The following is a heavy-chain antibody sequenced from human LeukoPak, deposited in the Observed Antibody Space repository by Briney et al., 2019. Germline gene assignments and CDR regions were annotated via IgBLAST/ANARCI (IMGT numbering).Heavy chain of an antibody. CDR2: ISWDGSDT. J-gene: IGHJ4*02. V-gene: IGHV3-43*01. CDR3: AKDSGALEEGYFDS. Sequence: GGSLRLSCAASGFTFDDYMMHWVRQAPGKGLEWVSLISWDGSDTYYADSVKGRFTISRDNGKDSLYLQMNSLRTDDTALYYCAKDSGALEEGYFDSWGQGTLVTVSS. CDR1: GFTFDDYM.